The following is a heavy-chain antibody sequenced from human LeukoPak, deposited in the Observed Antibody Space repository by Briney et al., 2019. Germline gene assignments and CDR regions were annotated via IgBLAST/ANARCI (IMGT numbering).Heavy chain of an antibody. CDR3: ARDAGEMATIIDY. Sequence: GPSVKVSCKASGYTFTSYYMHWVRQAPGQGLEWMGIINPSGGSTSYAQKFQGRVTMTRDMSTSTVYMELSSLRSEDTAVYYCARDAGEMATIIDYWGQGTLVTVSS. V-gene: IGHV1-46*01. D-gene: IGHD5-24*01. CDR1: GYTFTSYY. J-gene: IGHJ4*02. CDR2: INPSGGST.